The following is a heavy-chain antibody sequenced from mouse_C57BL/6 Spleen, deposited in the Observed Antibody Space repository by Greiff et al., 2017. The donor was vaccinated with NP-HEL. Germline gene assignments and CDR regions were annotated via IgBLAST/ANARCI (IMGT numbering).Heavy chain of an antibody. CDR2: ISSGGSYT. CDR3: ATLRGYFDV. V-gene: IGHV5-6*01. CDR1: GFTFSSYG. J-gene: IGHJ1*03. Sequence: EVMLVESGGDLVKPGGSLKLSCAASGFTFSSYGMSWVRQTPDKRLEWVATISSGGSYTYYPDSVKGRFTISRDNAKNTLYLQMSSLKSEDTAMYYCATLRGYFDVWGTGTTVTVSS.